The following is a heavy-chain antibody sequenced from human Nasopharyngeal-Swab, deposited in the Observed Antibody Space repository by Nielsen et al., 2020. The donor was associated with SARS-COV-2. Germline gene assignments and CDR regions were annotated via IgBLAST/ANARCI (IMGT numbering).Heavy chain of an antibody. Sequence: GGSLRLSCAASGFTFSSYAMSWVRQAPGKGLEWVSTISGSDGSAYYADSGKGRFTISRDNSRHTLCLQMNSLRAEDTAVYYCARIRTGAYFDYWGQGTLVTVSS. CDR1: GFTFSSYA. CDR2: ISGSDGSA. V-gene: IGHV3-23*01. J-gene: IGHJ4*02. CDR3: ARIRTGAYFDY. D-gene: IGHD1-14*01.